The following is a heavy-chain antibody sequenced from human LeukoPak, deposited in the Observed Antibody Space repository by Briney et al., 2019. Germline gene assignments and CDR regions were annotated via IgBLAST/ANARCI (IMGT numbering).Heavy chain of an antibody. CDR2: INHSGST. Sequence: PSETLSLTCAVYGGSFSGYYWSWIRQPPGKGLEWIGEINHSGSTNYNPSLKSRVTISVDTSKNQFSLKLSSVTAADTAVYYCARPKDYYDSSGYPSAFDIWGQGTMDTVSS. J-gene: IGHJ3*02. V-gene: IGHV4-34*01. D-gene: IGHD3-22*01. CDR3: ARPKDYYDSSGYPSAFDI. CDR1: GGSFSGYY.